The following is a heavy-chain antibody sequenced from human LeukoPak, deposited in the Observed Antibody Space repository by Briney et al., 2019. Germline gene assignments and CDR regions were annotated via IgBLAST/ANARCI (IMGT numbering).Heavy chain of an antibody. J-gene: IGHJ4*02. D-gene: IGHD1-26*01. Sequence: PVASVKVSCKASGYTFTSYYMHGVRQAPGQGLEWMGIINPSGGSTTYAQKFQGRVTMTRDTSTSTVYMEVSSLRSEDTAVYYCASLGWESAWWGQGTLVTVSS. CDR3: ASLGWESAW. CDR2: INPSGGST. CDR1: GYTFTSYY. V-gene: IGHV1-46*01.